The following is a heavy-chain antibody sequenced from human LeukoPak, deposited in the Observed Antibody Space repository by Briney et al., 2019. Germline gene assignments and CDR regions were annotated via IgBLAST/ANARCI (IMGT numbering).Heavy chain of an antibody. V-gene: IGHV1-3*01. Sequence: GASVKVSCKASGYTFTSYAMHWVRQAPGQRLEWMGWINAGNGNTKYSQEFQGRVTITRDTSASTAYMELSSLRSGDTAVYYCARGGDYYDSSGYYDDAFDIWGQGTMVTVSS. D-gene: IGHD3-22*01. CDR2: INAGNGNT. CDR1: GYTFTSYA. CDR3: ARGGDYYDSSGYYDDAFDI. J-gene: IGHJ3*02.